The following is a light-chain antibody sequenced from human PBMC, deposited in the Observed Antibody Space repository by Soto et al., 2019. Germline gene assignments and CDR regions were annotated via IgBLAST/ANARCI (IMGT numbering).Light chain of an antibody. Sequence: EIVLTQSPVILSLFAGKRVTLYCRASQSVKTFLLWYQHRPGQAPRVLIYDASHRATGIPARFRGSGSGTDFTLTISSLEPEDAGIYYCQQRSHWPPITFGQGTRLDIK. V-gene: IGKV3-11*01. CDR2: DAS. J-gene: IGKJ5*01. CDR3: QQRSHWPPIT. CDR1: QSVKTF.